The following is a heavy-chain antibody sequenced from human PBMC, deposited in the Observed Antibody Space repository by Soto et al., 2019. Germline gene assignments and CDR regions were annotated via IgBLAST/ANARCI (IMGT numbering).Heavy chain of an antibody. D-gene: IGHD1-20*01. CDR2: ISGYNGIT. V-gene: IGHV1-18*04. J-gene: IGHJ4*02. Sequence: QVQLVQSGAEGQKPGASVKVSCKASGYTFTSYGISWVRQAPGQGLGWMGWISGYNGITKYGQKFQGRVNMTTDTSASTAVMELRSLRSDDTAVYYCARAEKWVTGNMGGYWGQGTLVTVHS. CDR3: ARAEKWVTGNMGGY. CDR1: GYTFTSYG.